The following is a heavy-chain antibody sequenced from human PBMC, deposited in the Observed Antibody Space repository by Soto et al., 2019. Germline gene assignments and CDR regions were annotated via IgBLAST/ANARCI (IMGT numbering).Heavy chain of an antibody. Sequence: GESLKISCKGSGYSFTSYWIGWVRQMPGKGLEWMGIIYPGDSDTRYSPSFQGQVTISADKSISTAYLQWSSLKASDTAMYYCARQVWDYDFWSGYQHNYYYHGMDVWGQGTTVTVSS. J-gene: IGHJ6*02. D-gene: IGHD3-3*01. V-gene: IGHV5-51*01. CDR3: ARQVWDYDFWSGYQHNYYYHGMDV. CDR1: GYSFTSYW. CDR2: IYPGDSDT.